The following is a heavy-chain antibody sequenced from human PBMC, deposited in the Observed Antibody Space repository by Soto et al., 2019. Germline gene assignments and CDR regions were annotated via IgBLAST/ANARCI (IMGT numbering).Heavy chain of an antibody. Sequence: GGSLRLSCAASGFTFSSYTINWVRQAPGKGLEWVSSISSFGSYRYYADSVKGRFTVSRDNAKNSLYLQMNGLRADDTAVYFCARVLAVAGFDIWGQGTMVTVSS. CDR3: ARVLAVAGFDI. J-gene: IGHJ3*02. CDR1: GFTFSSYT. V-gene: IGHV3-21*06. D-gene: IGHD6-19*01. CDR2: ISSFGSYR.